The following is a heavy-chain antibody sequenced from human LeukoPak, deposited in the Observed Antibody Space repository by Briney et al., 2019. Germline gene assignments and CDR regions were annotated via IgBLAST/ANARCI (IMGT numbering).Heavy chain of an antibody. Sequence: GRSLRLSCAASGFTFSSYGMHWVRQAPGKGLEWVAVISYDGSNKYYADSVKGRFTISRDNSKNTLFLQMNSLRADDTAVYYCAKQRSEVPTAAANYWGRGTLVTVSS. CDR2: ISYDGSNK. D-gene: IGHD2-2*01. V-gene: IGHV3-30*18. CDR3: AKQRSEVPTAAANY. J-gene: IGHJ4*02. CDR1: GFTFSSYG.